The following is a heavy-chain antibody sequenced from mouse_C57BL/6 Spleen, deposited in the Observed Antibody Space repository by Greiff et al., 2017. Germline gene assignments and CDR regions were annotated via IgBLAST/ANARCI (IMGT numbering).Heavy chain of an antibody. V-gene: IGHV10-1*01. CDR3: VRELVLRHWYFDV. D-gene: IGHD1-2*01. CDR2: IRSKSNNYAT. CDR1: GFSFNTYA. J-gene: IGHJ1*03. Sequence: EVHLVESGGGLVQPKGSLKLSCAASGFSFNTYAMNWVRQAPGQGLEWVARIRSKSNNYATYYADSVKDSFAISRDDSESMLYLQMNNVKTEDTAMDYCVRELVLRHWYFDVWGKGTSVTVSS.